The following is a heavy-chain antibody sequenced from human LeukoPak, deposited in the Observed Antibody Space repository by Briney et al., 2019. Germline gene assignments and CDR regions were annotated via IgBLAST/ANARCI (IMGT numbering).Heavy chain of an antibody. Sequence: PSETLSLTCTVSGGSISSYYWSWIRQPPGKGLEWIGSIHYSGSTTYNPSLKSPVTISVDTSKNQFSLKLSSVTAADPAVYYCARRLGSSSTGFDYWGQGTLVTVSS. J-gene: IGHJ4*02. CDR1: GGSISSYY. V-gene: IGHV4-59*08. D-gene: IGHD2-2*01. CDR2: IHYSGST. CDR3: ARRLGSSSTGFDY.